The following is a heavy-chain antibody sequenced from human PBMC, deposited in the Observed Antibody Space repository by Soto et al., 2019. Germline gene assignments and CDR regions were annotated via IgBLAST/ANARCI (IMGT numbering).Heavy chain of an antibody. D-gene: IGHD2-2*01. CDR2: IYYSGST. CDR3: ARETVVVPAAPWVYYYYYMDV. Sequence: SETLSLTCTVSGGSISSYYWSWIRQPPGKGLEWIGYIYYSGSTNYNPSLKSRVTISVDTSKNQFSLKLSSVTAADTALYYCARETVVVPAAPWVYYYYYMDVCGKGTTVTVSS. V-gene: IGHV4-59*01. J-gene: IGHJ6*03. CDR1: GGSISSYY.